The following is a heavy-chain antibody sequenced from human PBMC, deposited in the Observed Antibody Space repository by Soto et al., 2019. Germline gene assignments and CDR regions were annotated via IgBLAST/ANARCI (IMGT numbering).Heavy chain of an antibody. J-gene: IGHJ4*02. CDR2: TYYRSKWYN. D-gene: IGHD2-15*01. V-gene: IGHV6-1*01. CDR3: AGGRWYTFDY. CDR1: GDSVSSNNIA. Sequence: QTLSLTCAVSGDSVSSNNIAWNWLRQSPWRGLEWLGRTYYRSKWYNEYAVSVRSRITINLDTSKNQFSLQLNYVTPEDTAVYYCAGGRWYTFDYWGQGGQVTVSS.